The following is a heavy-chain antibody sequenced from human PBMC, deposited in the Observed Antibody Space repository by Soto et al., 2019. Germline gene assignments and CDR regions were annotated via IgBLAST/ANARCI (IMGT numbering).Heavy chain of an antibody. CDR3: ARDLGYCNSSGCFRNWFDP. D-gene: IGHD2-15*01. J-gene: IGHJ5*02. Sequence: QVQLVQSGAAVKTPGASVKVSCRASGYSFRTHGISWVRQAPGQGLEWMGWISTYDDKTNFPQKFQGRITMTTETSTSTAYMELRSLRSDDTAVYFCARDLGYCNSSGCFRNWFDPWGQGTLVTVSS. V-gene: IGHV1-18*01. CDR1: GYSFRTHG. CDR2: ISTYDDKT.